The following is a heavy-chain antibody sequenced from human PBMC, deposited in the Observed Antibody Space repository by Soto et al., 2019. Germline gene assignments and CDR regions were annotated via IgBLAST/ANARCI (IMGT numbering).Heavy chain of an antibody. D-gene: IGHD2-15*01. Sequence: PSETLSLTCAVYGGSFSGYYWSWIRQPPGKGLEWIGEINHSGSTNYNPSLKSRVTISVDTSKNQFSLKLSSVTAADTAVYYCARGNSGGNSGIDYWGQGTLVTVSS. J-gene: IGHJ4*02. CDR3: ARGNSGGNSGIDY. CDR2: INHSGST. CDR1: GGSFSGYY. V-gene: IGHV4-34*01.